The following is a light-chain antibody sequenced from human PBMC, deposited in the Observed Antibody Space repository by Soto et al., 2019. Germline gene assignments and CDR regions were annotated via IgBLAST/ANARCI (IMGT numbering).Light chain of an antibody. Sequence: DIQMTQSPSSLSASVGDTVTLTCRASLGISNFLAWYQVKPGKVPKLLIYTATNLQSGVPSRFSGSGSGTYFTLTINNLQPEDVAVYSCQKCNSAPWTFGQGTKVDIK. CDR1: LGISNF. CDR3: QKCNSAPWT. J-gene: IGKJ1*01. V-gene: IGKV1-27*01. CDR2: TAT.